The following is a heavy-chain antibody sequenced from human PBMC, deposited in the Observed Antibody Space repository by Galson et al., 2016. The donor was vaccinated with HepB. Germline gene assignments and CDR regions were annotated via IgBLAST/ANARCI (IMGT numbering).Heavy chain of an antibody. D-gene: IGHD3-16*02. J-gene: IGHJ5*02. Sequence: SLRLSCAASGFTFSSYAMSWVRQAPGKGLEWVSAISGSGGSTYYADPVKGRFTIPRDNSKNTRYLQMNSLRAEDTAVYYCAKDLGDYVSGSYRYNWFDPWGQGTLVTVSS. CDR1: GFTFSSYA. CDR2: ISGSGGST. V-gene: IGHV3-23*01. CDR3: AKDLGDYVSGSYRYNWFDP.